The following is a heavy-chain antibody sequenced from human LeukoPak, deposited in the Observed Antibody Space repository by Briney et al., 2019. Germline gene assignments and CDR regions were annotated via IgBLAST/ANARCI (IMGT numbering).Heavy chain of an antibody. V-gene: IGHV4-59*11. CDR2: IYYSGST. D-gene: IGHD6-6*01. Sequence: SETLSLTCTVSGGSISSHYWSWIRQPPGKGLEWIGYIYYSGSTNYNPSLKSRVTISVDTSKNQFSLKLSSVTAADTAVYYCAGYSSSSGQFDYWGQGTLVTASS. CDR3: AGYSSSSGQFDY. CDR1: GGSISSHY. J-gene: IGHJ4*02.